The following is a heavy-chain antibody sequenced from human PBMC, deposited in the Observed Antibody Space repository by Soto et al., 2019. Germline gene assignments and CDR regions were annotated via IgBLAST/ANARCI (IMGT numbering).Heavy chain of an antibody. Sequence: LGLSCAASGFTFRSFTMNWVRQAPWKGLEWVSTISSNSAYIYYTDALRGRFTISRDNAKNSLHLQMNSLRAEDTAVYYCTRDASRDSSARGWFDPWGPGTLVTVSS. CDR2: ISSNSAYI. CDR1: GFTFRSFT. D-gene: IGHD6-13*01. CDR3: TRDASRDSSARGWFDP. J-gene: IGHJ5*02. V-gene: IGHV3-21*01.